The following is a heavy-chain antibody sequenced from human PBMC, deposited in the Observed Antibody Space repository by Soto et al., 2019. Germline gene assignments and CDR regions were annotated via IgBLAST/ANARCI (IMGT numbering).Heavy chain of an antibody. D-gene: IGHD6-6*01. V-gene: IGHV4-30-2*01. CDR3: ARGSSSYYDYGMDV. CDR1: CDSISRGGYS. J-gene: IGHJ6*02. Sequence: SETLSLTCAFSCDSISRGGYSWTWIRQPPGKALEWIGNIYDSGSTSYNPSLKSRVTISVDTSKNQFSLRLTSVTAADTAVYFCARGSSSYYDYGMDVWGQGTTVTVSS. CDR2: IYDSGST.